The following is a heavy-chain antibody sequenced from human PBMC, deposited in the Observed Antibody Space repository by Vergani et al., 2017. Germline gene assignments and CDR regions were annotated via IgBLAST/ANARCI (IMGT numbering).Heavy chain of an antibody. D-gene: IGHD2-2*01. Sequence: VQLVESGGGLVQPGGSLRLSCAASGFTFSSYEMNWVRQAPGKGLEWVSYISSSGSTIYYADSVKGRFTISRDNAKNSLYLQMNSLRAEDTAVYYCARDCSSTSCYLKGYGMDVWGQGTTVTVSS. CDR2: ISSSGSTI. V-gene: IGHV3-48*03. CDR1: GFTFSSYE. CDR3: ARDCSSTSCYLKGYGMDV. J-gene: IGHJ6*02.